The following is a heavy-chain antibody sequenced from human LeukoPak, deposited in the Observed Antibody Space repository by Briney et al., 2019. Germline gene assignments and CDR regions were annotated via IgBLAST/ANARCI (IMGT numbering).Heavy chain of an antibody. Sequence: GGSPRLSCAASGNYWMHWVRQVPGKGLVWVSHINSDGSWTSYADSVKGRFTNSKDNAKNTVYLQMNSLRAEDTAVYYCVSFYETYWGRGTLVTVSS. V-gene: IGHV3-74*01. CDR1: GNYW. CDR3: VSFYETY. J-gene: IGHJ4*02. D-gene: IGHD2/OR15-2a*01. CDR2: INSDGSWT.